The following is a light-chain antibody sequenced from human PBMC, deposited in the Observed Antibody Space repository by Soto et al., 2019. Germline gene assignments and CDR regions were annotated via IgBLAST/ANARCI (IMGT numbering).Light chain of an antibody. Sequence: EIVLTQSPGTLSLSPGERAALSCRASQSIGNKFLGWYQQKPGQSPRLLIYHASNRATGIPDRFSGTASGTDFTLTISRLQPEDFAVYYCHQYATSPLTFGGGTKVEI. V-gene: IGKV3-20*01. CDR1: QSIGNKF. CDR3: HQYATSPLT. J-gene: IGKJ4*01. CDR2: HAS.